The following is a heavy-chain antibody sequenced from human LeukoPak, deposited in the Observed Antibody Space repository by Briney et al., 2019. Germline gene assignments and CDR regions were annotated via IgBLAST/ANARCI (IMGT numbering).Heavy chain of an antibody. Sequence: GGSLRLSCAASGFTLSNSAMSWVRQAPGKGLEWVSNISGSGSGGSTYYADSVRGRFTISRDNSKNTLYLQMNSLRAEDTAVYYCARRAGIYSHPYDYWGQGTLVTVSS. CDR2: ISGSGSGGST. CDR1: GFTLSNSA. CDR3: ARRAGIYSHPYDY. V-gene: IGHV3-23*01. J-gene: IGHJ4*02. D-gene: IGHD1-14*01.